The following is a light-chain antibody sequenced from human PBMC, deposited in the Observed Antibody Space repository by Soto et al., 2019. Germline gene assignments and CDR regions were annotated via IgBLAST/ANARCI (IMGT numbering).Light chain of an antibody. J-gene: IGKJ1*01. CDR3: QKYNSAPWT. CDR2: AAS. Sequence: DIQMTQSPSSLSASVGDRVTITCRASQGSSNYLAWYQQKPGKVPKLLIYAASTLPSGVPSRFSGSGSGTDFTLAISSLQPEDVATYYCQKYNSAPWTFGQGIKVDIK. CDR1: QGSSNY. V-gene: IGKV1-27*01.